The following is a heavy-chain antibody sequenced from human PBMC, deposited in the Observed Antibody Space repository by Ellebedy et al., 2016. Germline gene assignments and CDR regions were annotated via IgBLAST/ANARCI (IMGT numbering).Heavy chain of an antibody. Sequence: GGSLRLSXAASGFTFSSYSMNWVRQAPGKGLEWVSYISSSSSTIYYADSVKGRFTISRDNSKNTLYLQMNSLRAEDTAVYYCAKGYDSSGYFDYWGQGTLVTVSS. CDR3: AKGYDSSGYFDY. CDR2: ISSSSSTI. V-gene: IGHV3-48*01. J-gene: IGHJ4*02. CDR1: GFTFSSYS. D-gene: IGHD3-22*01.